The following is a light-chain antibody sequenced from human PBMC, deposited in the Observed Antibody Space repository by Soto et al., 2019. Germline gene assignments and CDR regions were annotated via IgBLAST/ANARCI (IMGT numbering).Light chain of an antibody. CDR3: AAWDDSLNGYV. V-gene: IGLV1-36*01. J-gene: IGLJ1*01. CDR1: TSNIGNNA. CDR2: YDD. Sequence: QSVLTQPSSVSEAPRQRVSISCSGSTSNIGNNAVSWYQQLPGEPPKLLIYYDDLPPSGVSDRFSGSKSGTSASLAITGLQSEDEADYYCAAWDDSLNGYVFGTGTKLTVL.